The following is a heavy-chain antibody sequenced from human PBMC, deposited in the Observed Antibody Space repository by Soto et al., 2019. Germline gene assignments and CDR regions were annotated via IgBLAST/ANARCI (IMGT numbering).Heavy chain of an antibody. J-gene: IGHJ4*01. CDR1: GFTFSSYA. Sequence: PGGSLRLSCTASGFTFSSYAMSRVRQAPGKELEWVSTISGNSGKTNYAESVKGRFSISRDNSKNTVHLQLDSLRAEDTAVYFCAKLGFVLMELYYFHQWGHGTLVTVSS. V-gene: IGHV3-23*01. D-gene: IGHD2-8*01. CDR3: AKLGFVLMELYYFHQ. CDR2: ISGNSGKT.